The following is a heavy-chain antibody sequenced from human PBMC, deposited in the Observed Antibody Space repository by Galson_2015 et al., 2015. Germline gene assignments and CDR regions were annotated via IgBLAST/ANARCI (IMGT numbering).Heavy chain of an antibody. CDR2: INHSGST. J-gene: IGHJ4*02. Sequence: ETLSLTCAVYGGSFSGYYWSWIRQPPGKGLEWIGEINHSGSTNYNPSLKSRVTISVDTSKNQFSLKLSSVTAADTAVYYCARGLNHDYGDHGDYWGQGTLVTVSS. CDR3: ARGLNHDYGDHGDY. CDR1: GGSFSGYY. D-gene: IGHD4-17*01. V-gene: IGHV4-34*01.